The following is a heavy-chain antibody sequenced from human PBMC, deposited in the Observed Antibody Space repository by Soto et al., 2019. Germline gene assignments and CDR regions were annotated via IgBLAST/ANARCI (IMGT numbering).Heavy chain of an antibody. CDR1: GYTFTGYY. D-gene: IGHD2-2*01. J-gene: IGHJ6*02. Sequence: ASVKVSCKASGYTFTGYYIHWVREAPGQGLEWMGWINPQTGGTSYAQKFQGRVTLSRDTSINTAYLELSRLRFDDAAVYFCARERYQVISDGMDVWGQGTTVTVSS. CDR2: INPQTGGT. CDR3: ARERYQVISDGMDV. V-gene: IGHV1-2*02.